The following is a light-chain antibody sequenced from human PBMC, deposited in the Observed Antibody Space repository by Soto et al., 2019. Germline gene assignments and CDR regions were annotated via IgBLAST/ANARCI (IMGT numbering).Light chain of an antibody. CDR1: SSNIGSNA. Sequence: QSVLTQPPSASGTPGQRVTISCSGSSSNIGSNAVNWYQQLPGTAPKLLIYTFAQRPSGVPDRFSGSKSGTSASLAISGLQSEDEADYYCASWDVSLNAGVFGGGTQLTVL. CDR2: TFA. CDR3: ASWDVSLNAGV. V-gene: IGLV1-44*01. J-gene: IGLJ3*02.